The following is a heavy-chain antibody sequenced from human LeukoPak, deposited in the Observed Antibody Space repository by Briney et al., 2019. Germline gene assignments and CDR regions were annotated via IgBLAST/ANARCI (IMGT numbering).Heavy chain of an antibody. D-gene: IGHD2-2*01. CDR3: RYCSSTSCRDY. CDR2: IYYSGTT. Sequence: PSETLSLTCTVSGYSISSGYYWGWIRQPPGKGLEWIGSIYYSGTTYYNPSLKSRVTISVDTSKNQFSLKLSSVTAADTAVYYCRYCSSTSCRDYWGQGTLVTVSS. V-gene: IGHV4-38-2*02. J-gene: IGHJ4*02. CDR1: GYSISSGYY.